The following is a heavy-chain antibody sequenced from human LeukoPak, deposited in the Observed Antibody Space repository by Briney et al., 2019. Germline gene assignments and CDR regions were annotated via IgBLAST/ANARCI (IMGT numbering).Heavy chain of an antibody. CDR3: AREEITMVRGVLIYGNWFDP. CDR1: GGSISSYY. J-gene: IGHJ5*02. V-gene: IGHV4-4*08. D-gene: IGHD3-10*01. CDR2: IYTSGST. Sequence: SETLSLTCTVSGGSISSYYWSWIRQPPGKGLEWIGRIYTSGSTNYNPSLKSRVTISVDTSKNQFSLKLSSVTAADTAVYYCAREEITMVRGVLIYGNWFDPWGQGTLVTVSS.